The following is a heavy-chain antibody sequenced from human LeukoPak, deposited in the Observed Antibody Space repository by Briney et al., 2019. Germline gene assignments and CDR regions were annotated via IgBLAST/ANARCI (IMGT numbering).Heavy chain of an antibody. CDR2: ISSGSTYI. CDR3: ARVQSGQGYYYYHMDV. V-gene: IGHV3-21*01. J-gene: IGHJ6*03. Sequence: GGSLRLSCAASGFTFSSYNMNWVRQAPGRGLEWVSSISSGSTYIYYADSVKGRFTISRDNAKNSLFLQMNSLRAKDTAVYYCARVQSGQGYYYYHMDVWGKGATVTVSS. CDR1: GFTFSSYN.